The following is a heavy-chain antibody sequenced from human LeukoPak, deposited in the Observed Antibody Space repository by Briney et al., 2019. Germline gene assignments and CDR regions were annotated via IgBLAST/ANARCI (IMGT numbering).Heavy chain of an antibody. V-gene: IGHV4-4*07. J-gene: IGHJ3*02. CDR1: GGSISSYY. D-gene: IGHD2-8*01. Sequence: SSETLSLTCTVSGGSISSYYWSWIRQPAGKGLEWIGRIYTSGSTNYNPSLKSRVTMSIDTSKNQFSLKLNSVTAADTAVYYCARGLIRQSAFDIWGQGTMVTVSS. CDR2: IYTSGST. CDR3: ARGLIRQSAFDI.